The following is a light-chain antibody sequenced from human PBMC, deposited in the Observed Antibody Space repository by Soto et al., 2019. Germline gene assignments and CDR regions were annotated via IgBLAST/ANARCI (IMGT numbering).Light chain of an antibody. CDR1: QSVSSS. J-gene: IGKJ2*01. CDR3: QQYGSSPPYT. CDR2: DAS. Sequence: EIVMTQSPATLSVSPGERATLSCRASQSVSSSLAWFQQKPGQAPRLLIYDASSRATGIPDRFSGSGSGTDFTLTISRLEPEDFAVYYCQQYGSSPPYTFGQGTKLEIK. V-gene: IGKV3-20*01.